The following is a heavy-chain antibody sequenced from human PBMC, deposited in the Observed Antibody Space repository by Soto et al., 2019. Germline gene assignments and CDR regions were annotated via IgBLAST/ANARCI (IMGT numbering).Heavy chain of an antibody. CDR3: ARGGFRDRGVHHSYGMDV. D-gene: IGHD3-10*01. CDR1: VCSISSGGYY. CDR2: IYYSGST. V-gene: IGHV4-31*03. J-gene: IGHJ6*02. Sequence: SETLSLTCTVSVCSISSGGYYWSWIRQHPGKGLEWIGYIYYSGSTYYNPSLKSRVTISVDTSKNQFSLKLSSVTAEDTAVYYCARGGFRDRGVHHSYGMDVWGQGTTVTVSS.